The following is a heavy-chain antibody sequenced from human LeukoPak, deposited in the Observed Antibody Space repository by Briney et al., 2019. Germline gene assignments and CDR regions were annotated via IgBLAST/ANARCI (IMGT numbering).Heavy chain of an antibody. CDR1: GGSISSGSYY. CDR3: ASAPIGSYDILTGYPIGAEYFQH. V-gene: IGHV4-61*02. J-gene: IGHJ1*01. CDR2: IYTSGST. Sequence: PSETLSLTCTVSGGSISSGSYYWSWIRQPAGKGLEWIGRIYTSGSTNYNPSLKSRVTISVDTSKNQFSLKLSSVTAADTAVYYCASAPIGSYDILTGYPIGAEYFQHWGQGTLVTVSS. D-gene: IGHD3-9*01.